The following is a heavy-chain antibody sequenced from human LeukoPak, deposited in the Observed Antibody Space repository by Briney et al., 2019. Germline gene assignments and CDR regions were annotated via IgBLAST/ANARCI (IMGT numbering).Heavy chain of an antibody. V-gene: IGHV3-23*01. CDR2: ISGSGGST. D-gene: IGHD3-22*01. CDR1: GFTFSSYA. Sequence: PGGSLRLSCAASGFTFSSYAMSWVRQPPGKGLEWVSAISGSGGSTYDADFVKGRFTISRDNSKNTLYLQMNSLRAEDTAVYYCAKDYYYDSSGYNYFDYWGQGTLVTVSS. CDR3: AKDYYYDSSGYNYFDY. J-gene: IGHJ4*02.